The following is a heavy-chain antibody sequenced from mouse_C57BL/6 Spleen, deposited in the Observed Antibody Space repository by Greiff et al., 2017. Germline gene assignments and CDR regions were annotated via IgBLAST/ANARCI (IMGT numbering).Heavy chain of an antibody. J-gene: IGHJ3*01. V-gene: IGHV5-17*01. CDR2: ISSGSSTI. CDR3: ASSSYDYGKGFAY. D-gene: IGHD2-4*01. Sequence: EVQGVESGGGLVKPGGSLKLSCAASGFTFSDYGMHWVRQAPEKGLEWVAYISSGSSTIYYADTVKGRFTISRDNAKNTLFLQMTSLRSEDTAMYYCASSSYDYGKGFAYWGQGTLVTVSA. CDR1: GFTFSDYG.